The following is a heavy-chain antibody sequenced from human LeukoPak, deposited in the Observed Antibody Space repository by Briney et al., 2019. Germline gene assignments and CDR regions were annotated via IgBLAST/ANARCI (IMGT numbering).Heavy chain of an antibody. CDR2: IYYSGST. CDR1: GGSISSSSYY. V-gene: IGHV4-39*01. D-gene: IGHD4-17*01. CDR3: ARVTGKYGDYSIDY. Sequence: SETLSLTCTVSGGSISSSSYYWGWIRQPPGKGLEWIGSIYYSGSTYYNPSLKSRVTISVDTSKNQFSLKLSSVTAADTAVYYCARVTGKYGDYSIDYWRQGTLVTVSS. J-gene: IGHJ4*02.